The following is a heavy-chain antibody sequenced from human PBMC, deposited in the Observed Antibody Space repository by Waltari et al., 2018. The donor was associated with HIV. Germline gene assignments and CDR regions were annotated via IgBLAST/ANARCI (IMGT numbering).Heavy chain of an antibody. CDR2: TSSSDYV. V-gene: IGHV3-21*01. J-gene: IGHJ4*02. Sequence: LEWVSSTSSSDYVYYADSVKGRFTISRDNAKNSLYLQMNSLRAEDTAVYYCARERGYSYGYGDYWGQGTLVTVSS. CDR3: ARERGYSYGYGDY. D-gene: IGHD5-18*01.